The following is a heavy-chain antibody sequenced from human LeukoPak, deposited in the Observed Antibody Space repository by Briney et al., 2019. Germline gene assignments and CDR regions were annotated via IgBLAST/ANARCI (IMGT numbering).Heavy chain of an antibody. D-gene: IGHD1-26*01. CDR3: AKDVAESGSYYLFDF. V-gene: IGHV3-30*18. Sequence: TGGPLRLSCAASGFIFSTYGMHWVRQAPGKGLEWVAVISFDGSNKYYADSVKGRFTISRDNSQNTLYLQMNSLRAEDTAVYYCAKDVAESGSYYLFDFWGQGTLVTVSS. J-gene: IGHJ4*02. CDR2: ISFDGSNK. CDR1: GFIFSTYG.